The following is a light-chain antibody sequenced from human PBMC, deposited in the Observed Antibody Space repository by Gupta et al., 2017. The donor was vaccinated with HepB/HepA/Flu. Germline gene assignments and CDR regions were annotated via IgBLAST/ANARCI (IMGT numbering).Light chain of an antibody. CDR3: QQYGSSPRT. CDR2: GAS. J-gene: IGKJ1*01. V-gene: IGKV3-20*01. Sequence: EIVLTQSPGTLSLSPGERATLSCGASQSVYSSTYLAWYQQKPGQAPRLLIYGASSRATGIPDRFSGSGSGTDFTLTISRVEPEDFAVYYCQQYGSSPRTFGQGTKVEIK. CDR1: QSVYSSTY.